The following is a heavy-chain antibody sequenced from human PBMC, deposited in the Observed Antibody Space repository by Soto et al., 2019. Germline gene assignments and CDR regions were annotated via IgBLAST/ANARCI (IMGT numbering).Heavy chain of an antibody. V-gene: IGHV4-59*01. D-gene: IGHD5-12*01. Sequence: SETLSLTCTVSGGSISSYYWSWIRQPPGKGLEWIGYIYYSGSTNYNPSLKSRVTISVDTSKNQFSLKLSSVTAADTAVYYCARHRWLIWWFDPWGQGTLVTVSS. J-gene: IGHJ5*02. CDR1: GGSISSYY. CDR2: IYYSGST. CDR3: ARHRWLIWWFDP.